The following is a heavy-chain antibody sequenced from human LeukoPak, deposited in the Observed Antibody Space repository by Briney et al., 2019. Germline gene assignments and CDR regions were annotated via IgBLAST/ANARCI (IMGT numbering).Heavy chain of an antibody. Sequence: GGSLRLSCVASGFTFSDYYMSWIRQSPEKGLERVSYIDPSGETIYYADSVKGRFTISRDNAKNSLYLRMNALRAEDTAVYYCARYRGYSTTWPYFFDYWGQGTLVTVSS. CDR3: ARYRGYSTTWPYFFDY. D-gene: IGHD6-13*01. CDR2: IDPSGETI. V-gene: IGHV3-11*04. CDR1: GFTFSDYY. J-gene: IGHJ4*02.